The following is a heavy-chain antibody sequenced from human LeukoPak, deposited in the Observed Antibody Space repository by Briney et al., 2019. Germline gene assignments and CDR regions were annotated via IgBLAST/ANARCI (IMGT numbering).Heavy chain of an antibody. J-gene: IGHJ4*02. Sequence: SETLSLTCTVSSGSIGTSNYYWGWVRQPPGKALEWIGNIFYSGSTYYSPSLKSRVTISVDTSKNQFSLKLSSATAADTAVYYCAFQQLVPGDYFDYWGQGTLVTVSS. D-gene: IGHD6-13*01. V-gene: IGHV4-39*01. CDR2: IFYSGST. CDR3: AFQQLVPGDYFDY. CDR1: SGSIGTSNYY.